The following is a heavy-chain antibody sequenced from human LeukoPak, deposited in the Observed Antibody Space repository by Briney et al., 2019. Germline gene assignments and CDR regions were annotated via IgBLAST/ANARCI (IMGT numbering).Heavy chain of an antibody. J-gene: IGHJ6*02. CDR2: INPNSGGT. CDR3: ARDLADYGYYYYYYGMDV. D-gene: IGHD3-16*01. V-gene: IGHV1-2*02. Sequence: ASVKVSCKASGYTFTGYYMHWVRQAPGQGLEWMGWINPNSGGTNYAQKFQGRVTMTRDTSISTAYMELSRLRSDDTAVYYCARDLADYGYYYYYYGMDVWGQGTTVTVS. CDR1: GYTFTGYY.